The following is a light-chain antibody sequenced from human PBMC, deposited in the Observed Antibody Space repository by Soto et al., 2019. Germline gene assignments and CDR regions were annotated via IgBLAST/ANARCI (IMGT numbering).Light chain of an antibody. CDR3: QQYNNWPDT. J-gene: IGKJ2*01. CDR1: QSVSSN. Sequence: DIVMTQSPATLSVSPGERATLSCRASQSVSSNLAWYQQKPGQAPRLLIYGASTRGTGIPARFSGSGSGTEFTLTISSLQSEDFAVYYCQQYNNWPDTFGQGTKVEIK. V-gene: IGKV3-15*01. CDR2: GAS.